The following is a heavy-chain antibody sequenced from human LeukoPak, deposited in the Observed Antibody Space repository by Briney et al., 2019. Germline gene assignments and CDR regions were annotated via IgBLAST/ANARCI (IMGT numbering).Heavy chain of an antibody. CDR2: ISSSGSAI. V-gene: IGHV3-48*01. CDR3: VRVKGSYFDY. CDR1: GFAFSDYS. D-gene: IGHD2-15*01. Sequence: GGSLRLSCAASGFAFSDYSINWVRQAPGKGLEWVSYISSSGSAIYYVDSVKGRFTVSRDNAKNSLFLQMNSPRAEDTAVYYCVRVKGSYFDYWGQGALVTVSS. J-gene: IGHJ4*02.